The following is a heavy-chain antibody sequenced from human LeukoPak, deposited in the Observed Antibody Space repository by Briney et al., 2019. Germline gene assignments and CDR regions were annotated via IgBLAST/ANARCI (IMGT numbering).Heavy chain of an antibody. CDR1: GFTFSSYN. J-gene: IGHJ4*02. D-gene: IGHD2-15*01. V-gene: IGHV3-21*01. CDR3: ARDPNVVIVSASCFDY. Sequence: PGGSLRLSCTASGFTFSSYNMNWVRQAPGKGLEWVSSISTSSSYIYYADSVKGRFTVSRDNAKNSVYLQMNSLRAEDTAVYYCARDPNVVIVSASCFDYWGQGTLVTVSS. CDR2: ISTSSSYI.